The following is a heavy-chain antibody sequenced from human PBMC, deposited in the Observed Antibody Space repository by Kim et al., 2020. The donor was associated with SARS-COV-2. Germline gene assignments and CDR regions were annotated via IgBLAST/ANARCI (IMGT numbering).Heavy chain of an antibody. J-gene: IGHJ6*02. V-gene: IGHV1-18*01. CDR2: ISAYNGNT. D-gene: IGHD3-10*01. CDR1: GYTFTSYG. Sequence: ASVKVSCKASGYTFTSYGISWVRQAPGQGLEWMGWISAYNGNTNYAQKLQGRVTMTTDTSTSTAYMELRSLRSDDTAVYYCARDRIARGVHLSYYYGMDVWGQGTTVTVSS. CDR3: ARDRIARGVHLSYYYGMDV.